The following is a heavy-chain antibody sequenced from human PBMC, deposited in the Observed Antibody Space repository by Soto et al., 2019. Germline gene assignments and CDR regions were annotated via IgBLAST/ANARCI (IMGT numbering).Heavy chain of an antibody. V-gene: IGHV1-69*01. J-gene: IGHJ4*02. Sequence: QVPLVQSGAEVKRPGSSVKVSCKASGGTFSSYAISWARQAPGQGLEWMGGIIPSIGTGNYKQNFQGRVTITADESTSTVYMELSSLTSGDTAVYYCARERGGYNRGDFEFWGQGTLVTVSS. CDR1: GGTFSSYA. CDR2: IIPSIGTG. CDR3: ARERGGYNRGDFEF. D-gene: IGHD5-12*01.